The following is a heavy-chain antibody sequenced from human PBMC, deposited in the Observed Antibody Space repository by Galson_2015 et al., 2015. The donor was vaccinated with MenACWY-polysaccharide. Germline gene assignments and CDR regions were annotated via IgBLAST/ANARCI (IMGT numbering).Heavy chain of an antibody. J-gene: IGHJ4*02. V-gene: IGHV1-18*01. D-gene: IGHD4-17*01. Sequence: LVKVSCKASGYTFTSYGISWVRQASGQGLEWMGWISVYNGNTKYAQNLQGRVTMTTDTSTSTAYMGLRSLRSDDTAVYYCARDFLSTVTTRPGYWGQGTLVTVSS. CDR1: GYTFTSYG. CDR2: ISVYNGNT. CDR3: ARDFLSTVTTRPGY.